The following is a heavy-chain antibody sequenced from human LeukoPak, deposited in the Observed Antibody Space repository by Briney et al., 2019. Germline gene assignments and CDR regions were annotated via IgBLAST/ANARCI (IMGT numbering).Heavy chain of an antibody. CDR1: GFTFSSYA. CDR2: ISGSGSST. CDR3: AKYRSTTAAGKDFDY. V-gene: IGHV3-23*01. D-gene: IGHD6-25*01. Sequence: GGSLRLSCAASGFTFSSYAMSWERQAPGKGLEWVSTISGSGSSTDYADSVKGRFTISRDNSKKTLYLQMNSLRAEDTAVYYCAKYRSTTAAGKDFDYWGQGTLVTVSS. J-gene: IGHJ4*02.